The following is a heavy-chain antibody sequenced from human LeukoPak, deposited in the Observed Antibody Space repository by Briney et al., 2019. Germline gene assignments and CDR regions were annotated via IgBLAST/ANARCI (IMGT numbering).Heavy chain of an antibody. CDR2: LSSSSTI. J-gene: IGHJ3*01. Sequence: PGGSLRLSCAASGFTFNSYSMNWVRQAPGKGLEWISYLSSSSTIFYADSVKGRFTISRDNARNLLFLQMNSLRDEDTDVYYCARGRRGGGFSYGYDAVDFWGQGTMVTVFS. D-gene: IGHD5-18*01. CDR3: ARGRRGGGFSYGYDAVDF. V-gene: IGHV3-48*02. CDR1: GFTFNSYS.